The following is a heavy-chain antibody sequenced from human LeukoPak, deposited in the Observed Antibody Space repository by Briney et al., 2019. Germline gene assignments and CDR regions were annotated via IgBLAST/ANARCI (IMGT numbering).Heavy chain of an antibody. Sequence: ASVKVSCKASGYTFTSYDINWVRQATGQGLEWMGWMNPNSGNTGYAQKLQGRVTITRNTSISTAYMELSSLRSEDTAVYYCARRSGWEPDFDYWGQGTLVTVSS. V-gene: IGHV1-8*03. J-gene: IGHJ4*02. CDR2: MNPNSGNT. D-gene: IGHD6-19*01. CDR3: ARRSGWEPDFDY. CDR1: GYTFTSYD.